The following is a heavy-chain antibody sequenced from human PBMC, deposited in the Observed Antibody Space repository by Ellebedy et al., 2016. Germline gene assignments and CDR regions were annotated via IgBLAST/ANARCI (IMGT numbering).Heavy chain of an antibody. CDR2: ISSNGGST. J-gene: IGHJ2*01. Sequence: GGSLRLSCAASGFTFSSYAMHWVRQAPGKGLEYVSAISSNGGSTYYANSVKGRFTISRDNSKNTLYLQMNSLRAEDTAVYYCATGPTPDSHFDLWGRGTLVTVSS. CDR1: GFTFSSYA. D-gene: IGHD2-15*01. V-gene: IGHV3-64*01. CDR3: ATGPTPDSHFDL.